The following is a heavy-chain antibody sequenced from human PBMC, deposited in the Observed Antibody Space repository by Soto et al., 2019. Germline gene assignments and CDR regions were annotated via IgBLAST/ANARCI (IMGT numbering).Heavy chain of an antibody. CDR2: IYYSGST. J-gene: IGHJ6*02. CDR3: ARDMYNWNDDYYYGMDV. Sequence: QVQLQESGPGLVKPSETLSLTCTVSGGSISSYYWSWIRQPPGKGLEWIGYIYYSGSTNYNPSLKSRVTISVDTSKNQFSLKLSSVTAADTAVYYCARDMYNWNDDYYYGMDVWGQGTTVTVSS. CDR1: GGSISSYY. V-gene: IGHV4-59*01. D-gene: IGHD1-20*01.